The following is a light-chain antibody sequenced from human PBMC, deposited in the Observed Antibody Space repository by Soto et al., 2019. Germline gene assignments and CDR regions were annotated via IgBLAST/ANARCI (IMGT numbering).Light chain of an antibody. CDR2: DVS. Sequence: QSVLTQPASVSGSPGQSITISCTGTSSDVGGYKYVSWYQQHPGKAPKLMIYDVSNRPSGVSNRFSGSKSGNTASLTISGLQANDEADYYCSSYTSTSSVVFGGGTKLTVL. V-gene: IGLV2-14*03. J-gene: IGLJ2*01. CDR1: SSDVGGYKY. CDR3: SSYTSTSSVV.